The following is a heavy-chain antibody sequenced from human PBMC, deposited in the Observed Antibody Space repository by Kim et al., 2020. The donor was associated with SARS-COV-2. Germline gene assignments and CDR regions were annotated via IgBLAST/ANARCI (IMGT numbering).Heavy chain of an antibody. CDR3: ARDIASTCFDY. Sequence: YADSVKGRFTISRDNSKNTRYLQMNSLSAEDTAGYYCARDIASTCFDYWGQGTQVTVSS. J-gene: IGHJ4*02. V-gene: IGHV3-33*01. D-gene: IGHD6-13*01.